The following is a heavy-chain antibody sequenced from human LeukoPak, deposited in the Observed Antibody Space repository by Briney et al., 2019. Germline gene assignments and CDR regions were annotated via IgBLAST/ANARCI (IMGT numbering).Heavy chain of an antibody. CDR2: IHHSGST. D-gene: IGHD1-26*01. V-gene: IGHV4-38-2*02. J-gene: IGHJ6*03. Sequence: PSETLSLTCTVSGGSISSGYYWGWIRQSPGKGLEWVGNIHHSGSTYYNPSLQSRVTISVDTSKNQFSLKLTSVTAADTAVYYCARDPRIVGASYYYYYMDVWGKGAKVTV. CDR3: ARDPRIVGASYYYYYMDV. CDR1: GGSISSGYY.